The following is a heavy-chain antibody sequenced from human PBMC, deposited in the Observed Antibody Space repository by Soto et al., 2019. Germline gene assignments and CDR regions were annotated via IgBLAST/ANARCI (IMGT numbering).Heavy chain of an antibody. Sequence: QVQLQESGPGLVKPSQTLSLTCTVSGGSISSGGYYWSWIRQHPGKGMAWIGYIYYSGSTYYNPTLKSRVTISVDTSKNQFSLKLSSVTAADTAVYYCARDAGRASNYYYYGMDVWGQGTTVTVSS. D-gene: IGHD6-13*01. CDR3: ARDAGRASNYYYYGMDV. CDR1: GGSISSGGYY. CDR2: IYYSGST. V-gene: IGHV4-31*03. J-gene: IGHJ6*02.